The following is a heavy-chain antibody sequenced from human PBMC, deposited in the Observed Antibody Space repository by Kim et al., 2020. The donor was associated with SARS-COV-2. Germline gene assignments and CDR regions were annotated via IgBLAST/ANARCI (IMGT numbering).Heavy chain of an antibody. V-gene: IGHV4-59*01. J-gene: IGHJ4*02. Sequence: LKSRVTISVDTSKHQFSLKLSSVTAADTAVYYCASYRYSGSYLRVYYFDYWGQGTLVTVSS. CDR3: ASYRYSGSYLRVYYFDY. D-gene: IGHD1-26*01.